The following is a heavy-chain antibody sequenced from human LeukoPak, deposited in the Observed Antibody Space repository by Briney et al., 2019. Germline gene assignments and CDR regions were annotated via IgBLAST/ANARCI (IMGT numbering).Heavy chain of an antibody. J-gene: IGHJ5*02. CDR1: KFTFSNYA. Sequence: GSLRLSCAASKFTFSNYAMTWVRQAPGKGPEWVSSITGAGKTYYPDSVKGRFTVSRDNFQNTLYLQMNAVRAEDTAIYYCAKGKSSGSVDWFDPWGQGTLVTVSS. CDR3: AKGKSSGSVDWFDP. V-gene: IGHV3-23*01. CDR2: ITGAGKT. D-gene: IGHD3-10*01.